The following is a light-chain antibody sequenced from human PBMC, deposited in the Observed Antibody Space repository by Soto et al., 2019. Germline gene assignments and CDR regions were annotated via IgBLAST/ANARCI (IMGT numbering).Light chain of an antibody. J-gene: IGKJ1*01. CDR2: HTS. CDR3: HQRQSWPRT. Sequence: EIVLTQSPGVLSLSPGERATLSCRASESVNIMYLGWYQQKPGQAPRLLIFHTSLRPTGIPDRFSGSGSGTDFTLTISRLEPEDFAVYYCHQRQSWPRTFGQGTKVDIK. CDR1: ESVNIMY. V-gene: IGKV3D-20*02.